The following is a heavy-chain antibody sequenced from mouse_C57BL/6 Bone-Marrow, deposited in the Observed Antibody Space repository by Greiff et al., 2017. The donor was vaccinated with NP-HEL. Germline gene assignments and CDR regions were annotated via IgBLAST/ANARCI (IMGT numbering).Heavy chain of an antibody. D-gene: IGHD2-3*01. Sequence: EVMLVESGGGLVKPGGSLKLSCAASGFTFSDYGMHWVRQAPEKGLEWVAYISSGSSTIYYADTVKGRFTISRDNAKNTLFLQMTSLRSEDTAMYYCARARWLLRAMDYWGQGTSVTVSS. CDR2: ISSGSSTI. CDR1: GFTFSDYG. CDR3: ARARWLLRAMDY. J-gene: IGHJ4*01. V-gene: IGHV5-17*01.